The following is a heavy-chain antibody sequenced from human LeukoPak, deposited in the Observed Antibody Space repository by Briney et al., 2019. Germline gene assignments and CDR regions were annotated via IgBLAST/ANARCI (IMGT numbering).Heavy chain of an antibody. CDR1: GFTFSSYS. CDR3: ARNMYTSGWYRLGY. V-gene: IGHV3-48*01. J-gene: IGHJ4*02. Sequence: GGSLRLSCAASGFTFSSYSMNWVRQAPGKGLEWVSYISYSSSIIYYADSVKGRFTISRDNAKNSLYLQMNSLRADDTAVYYCARNMYTSGWYRLGYWGQGTLVTVSS. CDR2: ISYSSSII. D-gene: IGHD6-19*01.